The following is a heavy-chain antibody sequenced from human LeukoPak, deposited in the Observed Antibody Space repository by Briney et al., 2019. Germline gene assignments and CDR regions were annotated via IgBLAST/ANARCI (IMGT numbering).Heavy chain of an antibody. CDR1: GFTFSSYA. Sequence: GGSLRLSCAASGFTFSSYAMSWVRQAPGKGLEWVSAISGSGGSTYYADSVKGRSTISRDNSKNTLYLQMNSLRAEDTAVYYCAKDRQLLRLDTATGYWGQGTLVTVSS. D-gene: IGHD5-18*01. CDR3: AKDRQLLRLDTATGY. J-gene: IGHJ4*02. CDR2: ISGSGGST. V-gene: IGHV3-23*01.